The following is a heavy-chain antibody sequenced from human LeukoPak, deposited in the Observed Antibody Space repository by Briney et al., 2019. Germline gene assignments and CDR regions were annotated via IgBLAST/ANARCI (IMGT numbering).Heavy chain of an antibody. V-gene: IGHV3-21*01. CDR2: ISSSSSYI. CDR3: ARVDYSWGGYYYYYMDV. D-gene: IGHD4-11*01. CDR1: GFTFSSYS. J-gene: IGHJ6*03. Sequence: PGGSLRLSCAASGFTFSSYSMNWVRQAPGKGLEWVSSISSSSSYIYYADSVKGRFTISRDNAKNSLYLQMNSLRAEDTAVYYCARVDYSWGGYYYYYMDVWGKGTTVTVSS.